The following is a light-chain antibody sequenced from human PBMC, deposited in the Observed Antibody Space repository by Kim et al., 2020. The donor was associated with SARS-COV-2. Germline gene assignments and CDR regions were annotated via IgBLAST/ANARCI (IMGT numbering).Light chain of an antibody. Sequence: ALGQTVRITCQGDSLTTYYASWYQQKPGQAPVLVIYGYNNRPSGIPDRFSGSTSGNTASLTITGAQAEDEADYYCNSRDSSGDHVLFGGGTQLTVL. CDR2: GYN. CDR1: SLTTYY. CDR3: NSRDSSGDHVL. J-gene: IGLJ2*01. V-gene: IGLV3-19*01.